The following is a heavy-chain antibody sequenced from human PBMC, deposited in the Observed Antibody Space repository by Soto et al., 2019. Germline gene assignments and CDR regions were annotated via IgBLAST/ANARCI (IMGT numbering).Heavy chain of an antibody. CDR2: IGSSGSPI. Sequence: EVQPVESGGGLVQPGGSLRLSCAASGFSFSTYGLNWVRQPPGKGLEWVSYIGSSGSPIYYTDSVKGRFTISRDNGKNSLYLQMNSLRVEDTAVYYCARTAGAAGWQHWGQGTLVTVSS. V-gene: IGHV3-48*01. CDR1: GFSFSTYG. D-gene: IGHD6-13*01. J-gene: IGHJ1*01. CDR3: ARTAGAAGWQH.